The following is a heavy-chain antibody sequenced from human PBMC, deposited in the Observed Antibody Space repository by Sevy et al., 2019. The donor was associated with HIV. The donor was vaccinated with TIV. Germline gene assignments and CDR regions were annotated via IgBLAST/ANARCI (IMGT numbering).Heavy chain of an antibody. Sequence: GGSLRLSCAASGFSYSSYGMHWVRQAPGKGLEWVAYIQYDGSNKDYADSVKARFTISRDNSKNTLDLQMNSLRVEDTAVYYCVKEGGGEGGDHWGQGTLVTVSS. CDR2: IQYDGSNK. J-gene: IGHJ4*02. D-gene: IGHD2-21*01. CDR3: VKEGGGEGGDH. V-gene: IGHV3-30*02. CDR1: GFSYSSYG.